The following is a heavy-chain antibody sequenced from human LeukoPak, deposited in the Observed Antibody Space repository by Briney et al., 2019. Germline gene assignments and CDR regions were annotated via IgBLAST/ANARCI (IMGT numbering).Heavy chain of an antibody. J-gene: IGHJ4*02. V-gene: IGHV3-21*04. CDR2: ISSSSRYI. CDR1: GFTFSNYN. D-gene: IGHD3-22*01. Sequence: GGSLRLSCAASGFTFSNYNMNWVRQAPGKGLEWVSSISSSSRYIYYADSVKGRFTISRDNAKNSLYLQMNSLRAEDTALYYCAKDIGPLTYDYDTSAYSGAFEYWGQGTLVTVSS. CDR3: AKDIGPLTYDYDTSAYSGAFEY.